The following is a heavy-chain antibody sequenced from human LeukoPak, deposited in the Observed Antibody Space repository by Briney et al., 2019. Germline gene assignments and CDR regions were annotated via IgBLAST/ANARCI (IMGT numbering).Heavy chain of an antibody. J-gene: IGHJ4*02. Sequence: PSETLSLTCTVSGGSISSSNYHWVWIRQPPGKGLEWLGTIYYTGSTYYNPSLESRVTISVDTSKNLFSLKLSSVTAADTALYYCARLLLTGNAGRGYCDYWGQGTLVTVSS. CDR3: ARLLLTGNAGRGYCDY. D-gene: IGHD1-20*01. V-gene: IGHV4-39*01. CDR2: IYYTGST. CDR1: GGSISSSNYH.